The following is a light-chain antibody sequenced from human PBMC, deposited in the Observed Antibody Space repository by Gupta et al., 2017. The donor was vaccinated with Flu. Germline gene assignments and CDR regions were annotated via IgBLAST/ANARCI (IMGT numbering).Light chain of an antibody. CDR1: GNDVGGYNF. CDR2: EVT. J-gene: IGLJ3*02. V-gene: IGLV2-14*01. Sequence: QSALTQPASVSGSPGQSITISCTGTGNDVGGYNFVSWYQQHPGKAPKLLRQEVTNRPSGVSNRFSGSKSGSTASLTISGLQAEDEADYYCSSFTTINTWVFGGGTKLTVL. CDR3: SSFTTINTWV.